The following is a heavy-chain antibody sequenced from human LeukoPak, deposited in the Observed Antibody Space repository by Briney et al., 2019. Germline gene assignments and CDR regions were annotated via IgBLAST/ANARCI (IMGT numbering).Heavy chain of an antibody. Sequence: SETLSLTCTVSGGSISSYYWSWIRQPPGKGLEWIGYIYYSGSTNYNPSLKSRVTISVDTSKNQFSLKLSSVTAADMAVYYCARGIDFWSGYYYFDYWGQGTLVTVSS. J-gene: IGHJ4*02. CDR3: ARGIDFWSGYYYFDY. D-gene: IGHD3-3*01. CDR1: GGSISSYY. V-gene: IGHV4-59*01. CDR2: IYYSGST.